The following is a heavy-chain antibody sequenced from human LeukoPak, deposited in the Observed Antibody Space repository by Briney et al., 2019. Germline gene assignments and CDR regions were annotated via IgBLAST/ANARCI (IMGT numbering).Heavy chain of an antibody. J-gene: IGHJ4*02. Sequence: SETLSLTCAVYGGSFSGYYWSWIRQPPGKGLEWIGEINHSGSTNYNPSLKSRVTISVDTSKNQFSLKLSSVTAADTAVYYCARAPPVVVVAGFDYWGQGTPVTASS. CDR2: INHSGST. V-gene: IGHV4-34*01. CDR1: GGSFSGYY. CDR3: ARAPPVVVVAGFDY. D-gene: IGHD2-15*01.